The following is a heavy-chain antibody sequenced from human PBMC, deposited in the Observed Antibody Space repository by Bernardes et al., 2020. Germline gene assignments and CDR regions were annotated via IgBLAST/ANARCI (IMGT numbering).Heavy chain of an antibody. CDR3: AKSPDTSGYYFSGYFDY. D-gene: IGHD3-22*01. CDR2: ISYDGSNS. Sequence: GGSLRLFCAASGFTFSSYGMDWVRQAPGKGLEWVAVISYDGSNSYYTDSVKGRFTISRDNSKNTLYLQMNSLRAEDTAMYYCAKSPDTSGYYFSGYFDYWGQGALVTVSS. CDR1: GFTFSSYG. V-gene: IGHV3-30*18. J-gene: IGHJ4*02.